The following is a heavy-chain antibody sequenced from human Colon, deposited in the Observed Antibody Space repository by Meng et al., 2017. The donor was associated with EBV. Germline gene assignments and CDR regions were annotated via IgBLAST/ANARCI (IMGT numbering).Heavy chain of an antibody. CDR3: ATGVADFEY. J-gene: IGHJ4*02. Sequence: VQGVQVGAEVTKPGASVKVSCKASGYTFTSYDINWVRQGTGQGLEWMGWMNPNRGTTGYAQKFQGRVTMTRNISKSTAYMDLSSLRSEDTAVYYCATGVADFEYWGQGTLVTVSS. CDR1: GYTFTSYD. V-gene: IGHV1-8*01. D-gene: IGHD6-19*01. CDR2: MNPNRGTT.